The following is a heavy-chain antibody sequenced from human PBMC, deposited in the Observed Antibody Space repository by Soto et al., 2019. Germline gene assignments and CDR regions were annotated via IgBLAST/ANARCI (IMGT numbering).Heavy chain of an antibody. CDR2: IWYDGSNK. V-gene: IGHV3-33*01. CDR3: ARDWKSRFGELLHY. CDR1: GFTFSSYG. J-gene: IGHJ4*02. Sequence: QVQLVESGGGVVQPGRSLRLSCAASGFTFSSYGMHWVRQAPGKGLEWVAVIWYDGSNKYYADSVKGRFTISRDNSKNTLYLQMNSLRAEDTAVYYCARDWKSRFGELLHYWGQGTLVTVSS. D-gene: IGHD3-10*02.